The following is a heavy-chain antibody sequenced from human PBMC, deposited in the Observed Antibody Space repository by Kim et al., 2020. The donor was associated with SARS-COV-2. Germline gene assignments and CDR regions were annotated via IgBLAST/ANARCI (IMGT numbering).Heavy chain of an antibody. D-gene: IGHD1-26*01. CDR2: IFSNDEK. CDR1: EFSLSNAKMG. Sequence: SGPTLVNPTETLTLTCTVSEFSLSNAKMGVSWIRQPPGKALEWLAHIFSNDEKSFSTSLKSRLTISKDTSKSQVVLTMTNMDPVDTATYYCARIGLDGQWELPRIDSWGQGTLVTVSS. CDR3: ARIGLDGQWELPRIDS. J-gene: IGHJ4*02. V-gene: IGHV2-26*01.